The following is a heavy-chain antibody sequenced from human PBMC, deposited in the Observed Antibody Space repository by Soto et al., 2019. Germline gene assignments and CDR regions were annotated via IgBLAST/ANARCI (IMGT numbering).Heavy chain of an antibody. Sequence: GGSLRLSCAASGFPFSSYAMSWVRQAPGKGLEWVSAISGSGVSTYYADSVQGRFTISRDNSQNTLYLQMSSLRADDTAVYYCAKVRSNYYYYYGLDVWGQGTTVTVSS. CDR1: GFPFSSYA. CDR3: AKVRSNYYYYYGLDV. CDR2: ISGSGVST. V-gene: IGHV3-23*01. J-gene: IGHJ6*02.